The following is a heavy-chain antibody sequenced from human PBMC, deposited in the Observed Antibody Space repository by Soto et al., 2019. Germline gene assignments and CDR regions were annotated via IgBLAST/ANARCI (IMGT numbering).Heavy chain of an antibody. V-gene: IGHV1-69*13. CDR2: IIPIFGTA. CDR3: ARVLVVPAAMAYYYYYGMDV. D-gene: IGHD2-2*01. J-gene: IGHJ6*02. Sequence: SVKVSCKASGGTFSSYAISWVRQAPGQGLEWMGGIIPIFGTANYAQKFQGRVTITADESTSTAYMELSSLRSEDTAVYYCARVLVVPAAMAYYYYYGMDVWGQGTTVTVS. CDR1: GGTFSSYA.